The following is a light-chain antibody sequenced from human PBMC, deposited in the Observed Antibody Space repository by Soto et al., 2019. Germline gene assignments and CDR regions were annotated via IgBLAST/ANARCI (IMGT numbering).Light chain of an antibody. J-gene: IGLJ3*02. CDR1: SSDVGGYDY. CDR3: CSYGGYFWV. V-gene: IGLV2-11*01. Sequence: QSVLTQPRSVSGSPGQSVTISCTGTSSDVGGYDYVSWFQHHPGTVPKLMIYDVTKRPSGVPDRFSASKSGNTASLTISGLQAEDEADYYCCSYGGYFWVFGGGTKLTVL. CDR2: DVT.